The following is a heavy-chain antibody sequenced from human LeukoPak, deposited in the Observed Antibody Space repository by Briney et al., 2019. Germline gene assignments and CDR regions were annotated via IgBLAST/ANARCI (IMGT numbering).Heavy chain of an antibody. CDR3: TTDPRTSSGPYYYYGMDV. J-gene: IGHJ6*02. CDR2: IKTKTEGGTT. D-gene: IGHD3-10*01. CDR1: GFTFSNAW. Sequence: GGSLRLSCAASGFTFSNAWMSWVRQAPGKGLEGVGRIKTKTEGGTTDYAEPVKGRFTISRDDSKNTLYLQMNSLKTEDTAVYYCTTDPRTSSGPYYYYGMDVWGQGTTVTVSS. V-gene: IGHV3-15*01.